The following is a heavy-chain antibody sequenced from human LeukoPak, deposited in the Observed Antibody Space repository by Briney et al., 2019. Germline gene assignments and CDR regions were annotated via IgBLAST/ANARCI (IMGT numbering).Heavy chain of an antibody. D-gene: IGHD6-13*01. V-gene: IGHV1-69*13. CDR1: GGTFSSYA. CDR2: IIPIFGTA. J-gene: IGHJ5*02. Sequence: SVTVSCTASGGTFSSYAISWVRQAPGQGLEWMGGIIPIFGTANYAQKFQGRVTITADESTSTAYMELSSLRSEDTAVYYCARTPPKYSSSWYWFDPWGQGTLVTVSS. CDR3: ARTPPKYSSSWYWFDP.